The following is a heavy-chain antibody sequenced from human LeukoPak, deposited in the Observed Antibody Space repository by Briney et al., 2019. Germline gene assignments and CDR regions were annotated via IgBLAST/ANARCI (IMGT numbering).Heavy chain of an antibody. J-gene: IGHJ5*02. Sequence: SETLSLTCTVSNGSINTYYWSWIRQPPGEGLEWIGCIYYSGSTNYNPSLKSRVTISVDTSKNQFSLKLSSVTAADTAVYYCARGRYQLSPWGQGTLVAVSS. CDR3: ARGRYQLSP. V-gene: IGHV4-59*01. CDR1: NGSINTYY. CDR2: IYYSGST. D-gene: IGHD2-2*01.